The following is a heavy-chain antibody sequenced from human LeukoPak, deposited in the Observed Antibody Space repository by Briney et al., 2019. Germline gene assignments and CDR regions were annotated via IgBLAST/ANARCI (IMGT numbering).Heavy chain of an antibody. D-gene: IGHD6-13*01. CDR1: GGSISSYY. V-gene: IGHV4-59*12. J-gene: IGHJ4*02. CDR3: ARGTGIAAAGSGESFDY. Sequence: SETLSLTCTVSGGSISSYYWSWIRQPPGKGLEWIGYIYYSGSTNYNPSLKSRVTMSVDTSKNQFSLKLSSVTAADTAVYYCARGTGIAAAGSGESFDYWGQGTLVTVSS. CDR2: IYYSGST.